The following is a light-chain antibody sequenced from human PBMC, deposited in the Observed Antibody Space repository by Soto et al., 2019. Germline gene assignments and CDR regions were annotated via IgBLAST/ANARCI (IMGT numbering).Light chain of an antibody. CDR2: AAS. Sequence: EIVLTQSPGTLSLSPGERATLSCRASQSVSSYLAWYQQKPGQAPRLLIYAASNRATGIPARFSGSGFGTDFTLTISSLEPEDFAAYYCQQRSNWITFGQGTRLEIK. CDR3: QQRSNWIT. CDR1: QSVSSY. V-gene: IGKV3-11*01. J-gene: IGKJ5*01.